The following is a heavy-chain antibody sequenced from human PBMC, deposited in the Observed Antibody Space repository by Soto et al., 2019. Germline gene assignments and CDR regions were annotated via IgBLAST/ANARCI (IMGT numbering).Heavy chain of an antibody. D-gene: IGHD6-19*01. CDR3: VNDRPRLTQNMDGIF. V-gene: IGHV1-18*01. CDR2: ISAFTDFT. J-gene: IGHJ4*02. CDR1: GYTFTHHG. Sequence: QVQLVQSGAEVRKPGASVKVSCQTSGYTFTHHGISWVRQAPGQGLEWVGWISAFTDFTDYAQKFQGRVTLTTDKPTSTAYMEPRSLTSDDTAVYYCVNDRPRLTQNMDGIFWGQGTLVTVSS.